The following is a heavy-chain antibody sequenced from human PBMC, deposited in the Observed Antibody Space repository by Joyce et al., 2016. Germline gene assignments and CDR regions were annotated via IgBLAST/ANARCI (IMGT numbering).Heavy chain of an antibody. V-gene: IGHV3-7*04. Sequence: EVQLVESGGGFVPPGGSLRLSCAASGFTFSADWMDWVRQTPGKGLEWVANINPDGSEKYYGASVKGRFTISRDNAKNTLDLQMNSLRVEDTAVYFCAGNRGWFKYDTWGQGTKVTVSS. CDR1: GFTFSADW. J-gene: IGHJ3*02. CDR2: INPDGSEK. D-gene: IGHD2/OR15-2a*01. CDR3: AGNRGWFKYDT.